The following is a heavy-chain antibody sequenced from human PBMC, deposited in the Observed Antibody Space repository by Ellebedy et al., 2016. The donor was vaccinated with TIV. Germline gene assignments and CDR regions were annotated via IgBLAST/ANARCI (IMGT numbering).Heavy chain of an antibody. V-gene: IGHV1-46*01. CDR1: GYTFTDYY. Sequence: ASVKVSCKASGYTFTDYYMHWVRQAPGQGLEWMGIINPDGGSTSYAQRFQGRVTMARDASTTTVYMELSSLRSDDTAVYYCARGPYGGISVWYFDVWGRGTLVTVSS. CDR3: ARGPYGGISVWYFDV. D-gene: IGHD4-23*01. J-gene: IGHJ2*01. CDR2: INPDGGST.